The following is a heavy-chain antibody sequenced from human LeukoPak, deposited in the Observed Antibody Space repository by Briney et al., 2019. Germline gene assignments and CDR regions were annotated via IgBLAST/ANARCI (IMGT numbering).Heavy chain of an antibody. D-gene: IGHD1-26*01. CDR2: IYSGGST. Sequence: PGGSLRLSCAASGFTVSSNYMSWVRQAPGKGLECVSVIYSGGSTYYADSVKGRFTISRDNSKNTLYLKMNSLRVEDTAVYYCARVIVGGIPGAFDIWGQGTMVTVSS. CDR1: GFTVSSNY. V-gene: IGHV3-53*01. J-gene: IGHJ3*02. CDR3: ARVIVGGIPGAFDI.